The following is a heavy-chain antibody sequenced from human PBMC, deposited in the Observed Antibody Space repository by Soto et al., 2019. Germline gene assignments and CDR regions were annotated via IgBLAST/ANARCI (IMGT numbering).Heavy chain of an antibody. CDR2: IYYSGST. D-gene: IGHD3-22*01. Sequence: PSETLSLTCTVSGGSISSYYWSWIRQPPGKGLEWIGYIYYSGSTNYNPSLKSRVTISVDTSKNQFSLKLSSVTAADTAVYYCARDFSGDSSGYLGYWGQGTLVTVSS. CDR1: GGSISSYY. V-gene: IGHV4-59*01. J-gene: IGHJ4*02. CDR3: ARDFSGDSSGYLGY.